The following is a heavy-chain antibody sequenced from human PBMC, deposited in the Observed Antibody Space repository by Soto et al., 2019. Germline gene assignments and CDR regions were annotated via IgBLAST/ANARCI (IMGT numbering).Heavy chain of an antibody. V-gene: IGHV3-74*03. J-gene: IGHJ5*02. CDR2: IGPDGTDI. Sequence: HPGGSLRLSCSDSGFTFGNFWIHWVRQSPGKGLEWVSHIGPDGTDIEYADSVKGRFIISRDNARNTVYLQMNSLEAEDTAVYYCAKLPWEVAPSWGQGTLVTVSS. D-gene: IGHD1-26*01. CDR1: GFTFGNFW. CDR3: AKLPWEVAPS.